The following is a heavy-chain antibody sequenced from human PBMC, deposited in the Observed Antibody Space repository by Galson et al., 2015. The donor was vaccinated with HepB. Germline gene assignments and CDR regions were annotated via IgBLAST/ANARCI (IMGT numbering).Heavy chain of an antibody. CDR3: ASGYSSGWYHAFDI. CDR1: GGTFSSYA. D-gene: IGHD6-19*01. CDR2: IIPIFGTA. V-gene: IGHV1-69*13. Sequence: SVKVSCKASGGTFSSYAISWVRQAPGQGLEWMGGIIPIFGTANYAQKFQGRVTITADESTSTAYMELSSLRSEDTAVYYCASGYSSGWYHAFDIWGQGTMVTVSS. J-gene: IGHJ3*02.